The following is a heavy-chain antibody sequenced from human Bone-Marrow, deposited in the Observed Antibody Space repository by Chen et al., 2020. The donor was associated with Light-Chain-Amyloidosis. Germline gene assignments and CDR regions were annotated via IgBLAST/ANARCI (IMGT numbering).Heavy chain of an antibody. D-gene: IGHD6-13*01. CDR1: GFTFDDYG. Sequence: EVQLVESGGGVVRPGGSLRLSCAASGFTFDDYGMSWVRQAPGTGLEWVSGINWNGGSTGYEDSVKGRFTISRDNAKNSLYLQMNSLRAEDTALYYCARGRSLAALRLYYYYMDVWGKGTTVTVSS. CDR3: ARGRSLAALRLYYYYMDV. V-gene: IGHV3-20*04. CDR2: INWNGGST. J-gene: IGHJ6*03.